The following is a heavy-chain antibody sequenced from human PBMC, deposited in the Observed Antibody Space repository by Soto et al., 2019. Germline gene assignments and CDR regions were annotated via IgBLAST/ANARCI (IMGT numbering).Heavy chain of an antibody. CDR2: IKGDGSSL. CDR3: ARGLKNYYGVDV. CDR1: GFTFSTYW. J-gene: IGHJ6*02. Sequence: EVKVVESGGGLVQPGGSLRLSCVASGFTFSTYWMHWVRQVPGKGLVWVSRIKGDGSSLSYADSVKGRFTISRDNVENTVYLQMGSLRADDTAVYYCARGLKNYYGVDVWGQGTTVTVSS. V-gene: IGHV3-74*01.